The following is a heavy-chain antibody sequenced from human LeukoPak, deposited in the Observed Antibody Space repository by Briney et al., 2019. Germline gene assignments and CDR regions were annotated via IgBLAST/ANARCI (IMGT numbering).Heavy chain of an antibody. CDR3: ARDPRSGKYAAWFDP. V-gene: IGHV3-23*01. CDR2: ISGSGGST. CDR1: GFTFSSYA. D-gene: IGHD5-12*01. J-gene: IGHJ5*02. Sequence: GGSLRLSCAASGFTFSSYAMSWVRQAPGKGLEWVSAISGSGGSTYYADSVKGRFTISRDNSKNTLYLQMNSLRAEDTAVYYCARDPRSGKYAAWFDPWGQGTLVTVSS.